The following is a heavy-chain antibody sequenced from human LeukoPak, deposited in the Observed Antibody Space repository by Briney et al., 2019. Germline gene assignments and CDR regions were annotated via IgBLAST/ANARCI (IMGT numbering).Heavy chain of an antibody. V-gene: IGHV3-48*03. CDR3: ARGHCSSTSCYENYYYMDV. J-gene: IGHJ6*03. D-gene: IGHD2-2*01. Sequence: PGGSLRLSCAASEFTFSSYEVNWVRQAPGKGLEWLSYISSSGITIYYADSVKGRFTISRDNAKNSLYLQMNSLRAEDTAVYYCARGHCSSTSCYENYYYMDVWGKGTTVTVSS. CDR2: ISSSGITI. CDR1: EFTFSSYE.